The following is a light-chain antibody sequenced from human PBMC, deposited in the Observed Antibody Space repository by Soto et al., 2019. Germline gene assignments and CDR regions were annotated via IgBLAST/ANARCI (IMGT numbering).Light chain of an antibody. Sequence: QSALTQPASVSGSPGQSITISCTGTSSDAGGFFYVSWYRQHPGRAPQLLIYEVTNQPSGVSHRFSGSKSGNTASLTISGLQSENEADYYCCSYTVNTTVVFGGGPKLTVL. CDR3: CSYTVNTTVV. CDR1: SSDAGGFFY. J-gene: IGLJ2*01. CDR2: EVT. V-gene: IGLV2-14*01.